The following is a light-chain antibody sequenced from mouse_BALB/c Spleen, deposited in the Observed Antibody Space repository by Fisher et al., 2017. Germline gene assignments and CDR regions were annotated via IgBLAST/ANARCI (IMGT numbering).Light chain of an antibody. V-gene: IGKV4-59*01. CDR2: STS. CDR3: QQWSSNPFT. Sequence: IVMTQSTAIMSASPGEKVTITCSASSSVSYMHWYQQKSGASPKLWIYSTSKLASGVPARFSGSGSGTSYSLTISSMEAEDAATYYCQQWSSNPFTFGSGTKLEIK. CDR1: SSVSY. J-gene: IGKJ4*01.